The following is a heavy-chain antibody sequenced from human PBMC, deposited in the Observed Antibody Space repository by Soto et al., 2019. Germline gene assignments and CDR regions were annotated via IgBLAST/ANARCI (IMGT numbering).Heavy chain of an antibody. D-gene: IGHD4-4*01. J-gene: IGHJ4*02. CDR2: FYYSGST. CDR1: GGSVSGGSYF. V-gene: IGHV4-61*01. Sequence: SETLSLTCTVSGGSVSGGSYFWSWVRQPPGKGLEWIGYFYYSGSTNYNPSLKSRVTISVDTSKNQFSLKLSSVTAADTAVYYCASYANYNHFWGQGTLVTVSS. CDR3: ASYANYNHF.